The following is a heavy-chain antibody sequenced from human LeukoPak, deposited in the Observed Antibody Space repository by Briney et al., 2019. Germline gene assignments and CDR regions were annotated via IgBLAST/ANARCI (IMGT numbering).Heavy chain of an antibody. Sequence: SETLSLTCTVSGGPISSGSYYWSWIRQPAGKGLEWIGRIYTSGSTNYNPSLKSRVIISVDTSKNQFSLKLSSVTAADTAVYYCARVLSGSYFQHWGQGTMVTVSS. V-gene: IGHV4-61*02. D-gene: IGHD1-26*01. CDR1: GGPISSGSYY. J-gene: IGHJ1*01. CDR3: ARVLSGSYFQH. CDR2: IYTSGST.